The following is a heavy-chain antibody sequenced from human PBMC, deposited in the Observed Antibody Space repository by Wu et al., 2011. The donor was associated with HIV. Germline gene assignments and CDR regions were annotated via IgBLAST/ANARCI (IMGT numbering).Heavy chain of an antibody. V-gene: IGHV1-2*02. J-gene: IGHJ6*02. CDR3: AXDIVPAYGYGPYYYHYYGMDV. CDR1: GYTFTDYY. D-gene: IGHD5-18*01. CDR2: IDPNSGGT. Sequence: QVQLVQSGAEVKKPGASVKVSCKASGYTFTDYYMHWVRQAPGLGLEWMGWIDPNSGGTNHAQKFQGRVTLTRDTSISTAYMELSRLRSDDTAVYYCAXDIVPAYGYGPYYYHYYGMDVWGPGTTVTVSS.